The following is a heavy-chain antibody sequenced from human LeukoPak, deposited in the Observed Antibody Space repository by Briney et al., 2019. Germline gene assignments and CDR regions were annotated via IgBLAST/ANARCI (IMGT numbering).Heavy chain of an antibody. J-gene: IGHJ4*02. CDR2: ITASGTAM. CDR3: ASSGSYRFDY. CDR1: GFTFSSYA. Sequence: GGSLRLPCAASGFTFSSYAMNWVRQAPGKGLEWVSHITASGTAMFYADSVKGRFTISRDNAKNSLYLQMNSLRDEDTAVYYCASSGSYRFDYWGQGTLVTVSS. V-gene: IGHV3-48*02. D-gene: IGHD1-26*01.